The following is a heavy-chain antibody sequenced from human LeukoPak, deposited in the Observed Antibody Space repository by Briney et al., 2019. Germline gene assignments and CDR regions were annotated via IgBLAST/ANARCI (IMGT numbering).Heavy chain of an antibody. J-gene: IGHJ3*02. V-gene: IGHV1-8*01. CDR1: GYTFTSYD. CDR2: MNPNSGNT. Sequence: ASVKVPCKASGYTFTSYDINWVRQATGQGLEWMGWMNPNSGNTGYAQKFQGRVTMTRNTSISTAYMELSSLRSEDTAVYYCARDSGGYDFWSGYRAFDIWGQGTMVTVSS. D-gene: IGHD3-3*01. CDR3: ARDSGGYDFWSGYRAFDI.